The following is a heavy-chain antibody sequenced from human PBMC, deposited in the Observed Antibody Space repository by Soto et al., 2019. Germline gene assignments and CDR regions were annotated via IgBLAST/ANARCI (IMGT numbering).Heavy chain of an antibody. Sequence: TGGSLRLSCAASGFTFSSYAMTWVRQAPGKGLEWVSGISGSGATTSYADSVKGRFTVSRDNSKNTLYLQMNSLRAEDTAVYYCARVAPLYNSGWNYFDYWGQGTLVTVSS. V-gene: IGHV3-23*01. CDR2: ISGSGATT. D-gene: IGHD6-19*01. CDR3: ARVAPLYNSGWNYFDY. CDR1: GFTFSSYA. J-gene: IGHJ4*02.